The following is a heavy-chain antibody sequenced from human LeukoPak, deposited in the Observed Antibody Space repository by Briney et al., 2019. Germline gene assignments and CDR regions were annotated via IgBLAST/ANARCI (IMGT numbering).Heavy chain of an antibody. Sequence: SGPTLVNPTQTLTLACSISGFSLSTSGVGVGWIRQPPGKALEWLALIYWNDDKHYCPSLKSRLTISKDTSKNQVVLTMTNMDPVDTATYYCAHRRAYGSGTYFPYYFDYWGQGTLVTVSS. CDR2: IYWNDDK. CDR1: GFSLSTSGVG. D-gene: IGHD3-10*01. CDR3: AHRRAYGSGTYFPYYFDY. J-gene: IGHJ4*02. V-gene: IGHV2-5*01.